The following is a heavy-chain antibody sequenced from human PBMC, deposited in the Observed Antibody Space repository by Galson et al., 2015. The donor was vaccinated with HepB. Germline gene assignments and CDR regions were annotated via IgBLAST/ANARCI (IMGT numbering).Heavy chain of an antibody. CDR1: GFTFSSYW. V-gene: IGHV3-74*01. Sequence: SLRLSCAASGFTFSSYWMHWVRQAPGKGLVWVSRINSDGSNTFYADSVKGRFTISRDNAKNTLYLQMTSLRAEDTAVYYCARDREFMVRGLTPHDYWGQGTLVTVSS. CDR3: ARDREFMVRGLTPHDY. D-gene: IGHD3-10*01. CDR2: INSDGSNT. J-gene: IGHJ4*02.